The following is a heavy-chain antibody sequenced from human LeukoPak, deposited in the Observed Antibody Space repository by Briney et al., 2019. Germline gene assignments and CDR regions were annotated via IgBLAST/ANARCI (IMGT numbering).Heavy chain of an antibody. J-gene: IGHJ4*02. CDR2: ISSSSSCI. V-gene: IGHV3-21*04. Sequence: PGGSLRLSCAASGFTFSSYSMNWVRQAPGKGLEWVSSISSSSSCIYYADSVKGRFTISRDDAKNSVYLQMNSLRAEDTALYYCARVDGYCSSTSCSDLYYFDYWGQGTLVTVSS. D-gene: IGHD2-2*03. CDR1: GFTFSSYS. CDR3: ARVDGYCSSTSCSDLYYFDY.